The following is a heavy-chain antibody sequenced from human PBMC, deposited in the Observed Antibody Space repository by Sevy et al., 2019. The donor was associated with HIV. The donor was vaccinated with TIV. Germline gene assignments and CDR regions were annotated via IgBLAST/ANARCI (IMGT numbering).Heavy chain of an antibody. CDR1: GFNVSSNY. Sequence: GSLRLSCAASGFNVSSNYMSWVRQAPGKGLEWVSVIYSGGSTYSADSVQGRFTISRDNAKNTLYLQMNSLRAEDTAVYYCARVNNDYDESNDAFDIWGQGTMVTVSS. D-gene: IGHD4-17*01. J-gene: IGHJ3*02. CDR3: ARVNNDYDESNDAFDI. CDR2: IYSGGST. V-gene: IGHV3-53*01.